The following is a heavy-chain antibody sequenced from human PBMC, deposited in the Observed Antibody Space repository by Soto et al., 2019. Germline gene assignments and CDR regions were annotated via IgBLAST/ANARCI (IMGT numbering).Heavy chain of an antibody. CDR2: ISGSGGST. CDR1: GFTFSSYA. Sequence: PGGSLRLSCAASGFTFSSYAMSWVRQAPGKGLEWVSAISGSGGSTYYADSVKGRFTISRDNSKNTLYLQMNSLRAEDTAVYYCAKVCFWTGYYDILTGFVFANGGQGPLVTVPS. D-gene: IGHD3-9*01. V-gene: IGHV3-23*01. CDR3: AKVCFWTGYYDILTGFVFAN. J-gene: IGHJ4*02.